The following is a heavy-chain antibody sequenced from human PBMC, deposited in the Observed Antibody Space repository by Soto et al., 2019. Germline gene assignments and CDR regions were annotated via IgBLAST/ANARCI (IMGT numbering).Heavy chain of an antibody. J-gene: IGHJ5*02. CDR2: ISNYNGDT. D-gene: IGHD6-19*01. CDR3: ARGDSTGSPTGWFDP. Sequence: ASVKVSCKASGYTFTRYSINWVRQAPGQGLEWVGWISNYNGDTKYAEKFQGRVTLTTDTSTTTTYMDLRSLTSDDTAVYFCARGDSTGSPTGWFDPWGQGTLVTVSS. V-gene: IGHV1-18*04. CDR1: GYTFTRYS.